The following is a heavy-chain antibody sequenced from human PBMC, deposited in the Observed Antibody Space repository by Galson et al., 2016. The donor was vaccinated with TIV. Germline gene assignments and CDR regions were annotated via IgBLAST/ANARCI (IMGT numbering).Heavy chain of an antibody. Sequence: FSYYPMHWVRQAPAKGLEWVAVISYDGSNINYADSVKGRFTISRDNSKNTLYLQMNTLRTDDTAVYYCAKELQRRLHYWGQGTLVTISS. J-gene: IGHJ4*02. CDR1: FSYYP. CDR2: ISYDGSNI. D-gene: IGHD1-1*01. CDR3: AKELQRRLHY. V-gene: IGHV3-30-3*02.